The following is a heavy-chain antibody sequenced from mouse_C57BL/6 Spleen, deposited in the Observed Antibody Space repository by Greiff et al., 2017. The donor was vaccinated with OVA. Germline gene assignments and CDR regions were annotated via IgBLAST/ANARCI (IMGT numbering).Heavy chain of an antibody. D-gene: IGHD2-4*01. CDR3: ARGRGDDYHWYFDV. CDR2: INPNNGGT. Sequence: EVQLQQSGPELVKPGASVKISCKASGYTFTDYYMSWVKQSHGKSLEWIGDINPNNGGTSYNQKFKGKATLTVDKSSSTAYMELRSLTSEDSAVYYCARGRGDDYHWYFDVWGTGTTVTVSS. CDR1: GYTFTDYY. J-gene: IGHJ1*03. V-gene: IGHV1-26*01.